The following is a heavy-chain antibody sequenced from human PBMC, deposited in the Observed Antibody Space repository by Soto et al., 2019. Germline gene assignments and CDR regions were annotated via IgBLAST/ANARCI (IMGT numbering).Heavy chain of an antibody. V-gene: IGHV1-18*01. CDR3: AGDAGYSYGYLWYYYGMDV. CDR2: ISAYNGNT. J-gene: IGHJ6*02. Sequence: QVQLVQSGAEVKKPGASVKVSCKASGYTFTSYGISWVRQAPGQGLEWMGWISAYNGNTNYAQKLQCRGTMTTETTTSTAYMGLRRLRSDDTAVYYCAGDAGYSYGYLWYYYGMDVWGQGTTVTVSS. CDR1: GYTFTSYG. D-gene: IGHD5-18*01.